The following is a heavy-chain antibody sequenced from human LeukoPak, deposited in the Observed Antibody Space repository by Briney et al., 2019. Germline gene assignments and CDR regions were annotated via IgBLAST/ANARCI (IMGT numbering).Heavy chain of an antibody. CDR1: GGSISSSSYY. CDR3: AREPYYDYVLDV. J-gene: IGHJ6*02. Sequence: SETLSLTCTVSGGSISSSSYYWGWIRQPPGKGLEWIGSIYYSGSTYYNPSLKSRVTISVDTSKNQFSLKLSSVTAADTAVYYCAREPYYDYVLDVWGQGTTVTVSS. D-gene: IGHD3-16*01. CDR2: IYYSGST. V-gene: IGHV4-39*02.